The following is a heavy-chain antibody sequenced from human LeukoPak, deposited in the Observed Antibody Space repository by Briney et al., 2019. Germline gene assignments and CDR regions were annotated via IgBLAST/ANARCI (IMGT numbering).Heavy chain of an antibody. J-gene: IGHJ3*02. CDR2: ISGSGGST. CDR3: AKSPPNYYDSSGPLDAFDI. V-gene: IGHV3-23*01. D-gene: IGHD3-22*01. Sequence: PGGSLRLSCAASGFTFSSYAMSWVRQAPGKGLEWVSAISGSGGSTYYADYVKGRFTISRDNSKNTLYLQMNSLRAEDTAVYYCAKSPPNYYDSSGPLDAFDIWGQGTMVTVSS. CDR1: GFTFSSYA.